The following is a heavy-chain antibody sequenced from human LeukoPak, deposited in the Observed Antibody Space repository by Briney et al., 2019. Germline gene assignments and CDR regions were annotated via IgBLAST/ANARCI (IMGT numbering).Heavy chain of an antibody. CDR2: ISGSGTST. Sequence: GGSLRLSCEASGFIFSYYGLNWVRQAPGKGLEWVSAISGSGTSTYYADSVKGRFTLSRDNSKNTLYLQMNSLRAEDTAVYYCAKGSSSSWYSVEYWGQGTLVTVSS. V-gene: IGHV3-23*01. CDR3: AKGSSSSWYSVEY. J-gene: IGHJ4*02. D-gene: IGHD6-13*01. CDR1: GFIFSYYG.